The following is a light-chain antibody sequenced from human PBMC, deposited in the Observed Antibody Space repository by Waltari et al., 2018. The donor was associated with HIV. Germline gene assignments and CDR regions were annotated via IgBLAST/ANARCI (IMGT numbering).Light chain of an antibody. CDR3: NSRESSGKQHVV. CDR1: SLRSSY. J-gene: IGLJ2*01. Sequence: SSELTQDPAVSVALGQTVRITCQGDSLRSSYASWHQQKPGQAPVLVVYGKNNRPSGIPDRFTGSSSGNTASLTITGAQAEDEADYYRNSRESSGKQHVVFGGGTKLTVL. V-gene: IGLV3-19*01. CDR2: GKN.